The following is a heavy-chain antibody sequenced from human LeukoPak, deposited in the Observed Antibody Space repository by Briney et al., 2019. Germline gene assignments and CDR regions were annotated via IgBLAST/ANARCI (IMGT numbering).Heavy chain of an antibody. Sequence: SETLSLTCAVYGGSFSGYYWSWIRQPPGKGLEWIGEINHSGSTNYNPSLKSRVTISVDTSKNQFSLKLSSVTAADTAVYYCARGRKWLVHYYGMDVWGQGTTVTVSS. CDR1: GGSFSGYY. V-gene: IGHV4-34*01. CDR2: INHSGST. D-gene: IGHD6-19*01. CDR3: ARGRKWLVHYYGMDV. J-gene: IGHJ6*02.